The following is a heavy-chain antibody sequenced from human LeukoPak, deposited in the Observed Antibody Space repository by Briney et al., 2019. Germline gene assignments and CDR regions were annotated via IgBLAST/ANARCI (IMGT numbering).Heavy chain of an antibody. CDR2: ITDSGDST. Sequence: GGSLRLSCAASGFTFSSYAMSWVRQAPGKGLEWVSGITDSGDSTYYADSVKGRFTISRDNSKNTLYLQMNSPRAEDTAVYNCAKTGGTSGWQRGLGYWGQGTLVTVSS. D-gene: IGHD6-19*01. CDR3: AKTGGTSGWQRGLGY. V-gene: IGHV3-23*01. J-gene: IGHJ4*02. CDR1: GFTFSSYA.